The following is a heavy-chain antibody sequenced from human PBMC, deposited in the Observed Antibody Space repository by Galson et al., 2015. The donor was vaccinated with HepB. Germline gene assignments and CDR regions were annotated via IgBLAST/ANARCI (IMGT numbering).Heavy chain of an antibody. CDR2: ISSNGGST. CDR1: GFTFSSYA. V-gene: IGHV3-64D*06. Sequence: SLRLSCAASGFTFSSYAMHWVRQAPGKGLEYVSAISSNGGSTYYADSVKGRFTISRDNSKNTLYLQMSSLRAEDTAVYYCVKAGTTVVSSPFDYWGQGTLVTVSS. D-gene: IGHD4-23*01. CDR3: VKAGTTVVSSPFDY. J-gene: IGHJ4*02.